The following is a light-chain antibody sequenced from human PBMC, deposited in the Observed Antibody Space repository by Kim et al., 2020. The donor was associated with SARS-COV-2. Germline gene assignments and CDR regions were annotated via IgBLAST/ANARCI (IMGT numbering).Light chain of an antibody. V-gene: IGKV3-11*01. Sequence: EIVLTQSPATLSLTPGERATLYCRASQSVSSFLAWYQQKPGQAPRLLIYDASNRATGIPARFSGSGSGTEFTLTISSLETEDFAVYYRQRSSNWPYTFGQGTMLEI. J-gene: IGKJ2*01. CDR3: QRSSNWPYT. CDR2: DAS. CDR1: QSVSSF.